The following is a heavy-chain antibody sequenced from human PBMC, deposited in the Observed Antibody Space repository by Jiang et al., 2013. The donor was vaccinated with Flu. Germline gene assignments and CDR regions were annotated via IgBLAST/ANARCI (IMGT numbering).Heavy chain of an antibody. Sequence: GPGLVKPSQTLSLTCAVSGGSISSGGYSWSWIRQPPGKGLEWIGYIYYSGSTYYNPSLKSRVTISVDTSKNQFSLKLSSVTAADTAVYYCARVVGSGEINWFRPRGAREP. CDR2: IYYSGST. D-gene: IGHD3-10*01. CDR3: ARVVGSGEINWFRPR. V-gene: IGHV4-30-4*07. CDR1: GGSISSGGYS. J-gene: IGHJ5*02.